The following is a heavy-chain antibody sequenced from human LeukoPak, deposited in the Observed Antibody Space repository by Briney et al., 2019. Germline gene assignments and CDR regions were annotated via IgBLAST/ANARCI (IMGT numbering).Heavy chain of an antibody. J-gene: IGHJ4*02. D-gene: IGHD3-10*01. V-gene: IGHV1-69*04. CDR2: IIPILGIA. CDR3: ARDAFYGSGAYPDY. Sequence: SVKVSCKASGGTFSSYAISWVRQAPGQGLEWMGRIIPILGIANYAQKLQGRVTMTTDTSTSTAYMELRSLRSDDTAVYYCARDAFYGSGAYPDYWGQGTLVTVSS. CDR1: GGTFSSYA.